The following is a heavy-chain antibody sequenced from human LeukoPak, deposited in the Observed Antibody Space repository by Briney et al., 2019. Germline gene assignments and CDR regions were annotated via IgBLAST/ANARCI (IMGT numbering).Heavy chain of an antibody. D-gene: IGHD6-13*01. Sequence: GGSLRLSCAASGFTFSSYAMSWVRQAPGKGLEWVSAISGSGGSTYYADSVKGRFTISRDNSKDTLYLQMNSLRAEDTAVYYCAKGRNLIAAAGRVDYWGQGTLVTVSS. V-gene: IGHV3-23*01. CDR1: GFTFSSYA. J-gene: IGHJ4*02. CDR3: AKGRNLIAAAGRVDY. CDR2: ISGSGGST.